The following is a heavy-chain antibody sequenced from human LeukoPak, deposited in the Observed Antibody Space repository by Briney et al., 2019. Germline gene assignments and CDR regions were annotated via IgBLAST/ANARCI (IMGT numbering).Heavy chain of an antibody. CDR1: GGSISSYY. V-gene: IGHV4-59*01. J-gene: IGHJ6*02. CDR3: AREGYDFWSGYYKEDSGSYYYYGMDV. CDR2: IYYSGST. D-gene: IGHD3-3*01. Sequence: PSETLSLTCTVSGGSISSYYWSWIRQPPGKGLEWIGYIYYSGSTNYNPSLKSRVTISVDTSKNQFSLKLSSVTAADTAVYYCAREGYDFWSGYYKEDSGSYYYYGMDVWGQGTTVTVSS.